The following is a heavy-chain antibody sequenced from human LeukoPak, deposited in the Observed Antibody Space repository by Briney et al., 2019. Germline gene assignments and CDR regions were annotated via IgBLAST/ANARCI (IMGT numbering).Heavy chain of an antibody. J-gene: IGHJ3*02. Sequence: GGSLRLSCAASGFTVNSNYMSWVRQAPGKGLEWVANIKQDGSEKYYVDSVKGRFTISRDNAKNSLYLQMNSLRAEDTAVYYCARENRKHYYDRDAFDIWGQGTKVTVSS. CDR1: GFTVNSNY. V-gene: IGHV3-7*01. CDR2: IKQDGSEK. CDR3: ARENRKHYYDRDAFDI. D-gene: IGHD3-22*01.